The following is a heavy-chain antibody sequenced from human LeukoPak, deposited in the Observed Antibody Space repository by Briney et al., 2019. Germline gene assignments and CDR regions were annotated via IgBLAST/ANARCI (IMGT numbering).Heavy chain of an antibody. CDR1: GGSISSYY. D-gene: IGHD6-25*01. J-gene: IGHJ4*02. Sequence: SETLSLTCTVSGGSISSYYWSWIRQPPGKGLEWIANIYHTGSTNYNPSPSSRVTISIDTAKNQFSLKLTSVTAADTAVYYCARRGRNSSGWQDYLWGQGTLVTVSS. CDR2: IYHTGST. CDR3: ARRGRNSSGWQDYL. V-gene: IGHV4-59*01.